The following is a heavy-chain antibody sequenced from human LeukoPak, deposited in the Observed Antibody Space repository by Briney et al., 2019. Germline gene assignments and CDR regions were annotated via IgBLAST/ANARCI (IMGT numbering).Heavy chain of an antibody. D-gene: IGHD3-3*01. Sequence: PSETLSLTCTVSGGSISSYYWSWIRQPPGKGLEWIGEINHSGSTNYNPSLKSRVTISVDTSKNQLSLKLSSVTAADTAVYYCAARFKRITIFGVVPGNWFDPWGQGTLVTVSS. V-gene: IGHV4-34*01. CDR3: AARFKRITIFGVVPGNWFDP. J-gene: IGHJ5*02. CDR1: GGSISSYY. CDR2: INHSGST.